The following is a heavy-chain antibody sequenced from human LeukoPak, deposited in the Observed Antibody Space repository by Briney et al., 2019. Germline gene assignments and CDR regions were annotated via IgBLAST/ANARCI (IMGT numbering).Heavy chain of an antibody. Sequence: SETLSLTCTVSGGSISSYCWSWIRQPPGKGLEWIGYIYYSGSTNYNPSLKSRVTISVDTSKNQFSLKLSSVTAADTAVYYCARDRSSSGYPDYWGQGTLVTVSS. V-gene: IGHV4-59*01. J-gene: IGHJ4*02. CDR2: IYYSGST. CDR3: ARDRSSSGYPDY. D-gene: IGHD3-22*01. CDR1: GGSISSYC.